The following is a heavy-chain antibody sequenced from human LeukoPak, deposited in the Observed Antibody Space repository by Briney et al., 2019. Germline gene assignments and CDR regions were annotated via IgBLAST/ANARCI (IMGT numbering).Heavy chain of an antibody. Sequence: PGGSLRLSCAASGFTFSSYAMRWVRQAPGKGLEWVSAISGSGGSTYYADSVKGRFTISRDNSKNTLYLQMNSLRAEDTAVYYCAKGAGYSGYVYLDYWGQGTLVTVSS. CDR2: ISGSGGST. V-gene: IGHV3-23*01. CDR1: GFTFSSYA. J-gene: IGHJ4*02. D-gene: IGHD5-12*01. CDR3: AKGAGYSGYVYLDY.